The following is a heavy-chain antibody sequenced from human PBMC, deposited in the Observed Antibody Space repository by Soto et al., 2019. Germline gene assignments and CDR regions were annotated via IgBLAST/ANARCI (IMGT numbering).Heavy chain of an antibody. Sequence: EVQLVESGGGLVQPGGSLRLSCVASGFTFDYYWMHWVRQAPGEGLMWVSRLQTDGSHPAYADSVKGRFTISRDNAKNAPYLQMITRRAGDPAVYYCARGGEPDYWGQGTLVTVSS. V-gene: IGHV3-74*01. CDR1: GFTFDYYW. CDR3: ARGGEPDY. D-gene: IGHD2-21*01. CDR2: LQTDGSHP. J-gene: IGHJ4*02.